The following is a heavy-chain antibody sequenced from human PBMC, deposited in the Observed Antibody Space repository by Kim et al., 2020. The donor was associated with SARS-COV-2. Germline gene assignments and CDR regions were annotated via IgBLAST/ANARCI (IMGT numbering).Heavy chain of an antibody. D-gene: IGHD4-4*01. CDR2: IYRNGTT. CDR3: SGDDYNNYWYKY. V-gene: IGHV3-53*01. J-gene: IGHJ4*02. Sequence: GGSLRLSCAASEFTVSAYSMTWVRQTPGKGLEWVSIIYRNGTTYYSASVKGRLTTSRDTSTNTLYHQMDNLRGDDTAVYYCSGDDYNNYWYKYWGQGTLV. CDR1: EFTVSAYS.